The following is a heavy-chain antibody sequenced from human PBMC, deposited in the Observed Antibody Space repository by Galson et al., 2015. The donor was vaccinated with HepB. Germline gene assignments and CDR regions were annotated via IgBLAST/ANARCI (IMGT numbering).Heavy chain of an antibody. Sequence: SVKVSCKASGYTFTAYYLHWVRQAPGQGLEWMGWINPNTGGTNYAQKFQGRVTMTRDTSISTAYMGLSRLTSDDTAVYYCASSGSTGNDYWGQGTLLTVSS. J-gene: IGHJ4*02. CDR2: INPNTGGT. CDR3: ASSGSTGNDY. V-gene: IGHV1-2*02. CDR1: GYTFTAYY. D-gene: IGHD1-26*01.